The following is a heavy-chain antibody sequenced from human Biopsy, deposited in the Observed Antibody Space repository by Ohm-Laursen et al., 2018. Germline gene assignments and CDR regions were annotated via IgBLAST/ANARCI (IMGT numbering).Heavy chain of an antibody. Sequence: VASVKVFCKASGYSFSTYDVNWVRQARGQGLEWMGWMIPSSGKTGYAQRFQGRVTLTMNTSISTAYMELSGLRSEDTAVYFCARGYSRRVSIFEASIYWFDTWGQGTLVTVSS. CDR1: GYSFSTYD. J-gene: IGHJ5*02. D-gene: IGHD6-6*01. V-gene: IGHV1-8*01. CDR2: MIPSSGKT. CDR3: ARGYSRRVSIFEASIYWFDT.